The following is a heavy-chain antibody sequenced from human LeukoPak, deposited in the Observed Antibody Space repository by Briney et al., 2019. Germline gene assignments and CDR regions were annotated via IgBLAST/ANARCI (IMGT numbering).Heavy chain of an antibody. J-gene: IGHJ4*02. CDR1: GYSFTGYF. D-gene: IGHD6-13*01. CDR2: INPNSGGT. V-gene: IGHV1-2*02. CDR3: ARALAAAGTH. Sequence: GASVKVSCKASGYSFTGYFIHWVRQAPGQGLEWMGWINPNSGGTNYAQKFQGRVTMTRDTSVSIAYMELNRVRSHDTAVYYCARALAAAGTHWGQGTLVTVCS.